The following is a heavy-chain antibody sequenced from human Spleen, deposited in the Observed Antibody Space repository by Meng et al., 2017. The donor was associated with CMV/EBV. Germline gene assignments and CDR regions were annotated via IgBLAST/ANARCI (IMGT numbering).Heavy chain of an antibody. Sequence: GESLKISCAASGFTFSSYAMSWVRQAPGKGLEWVSYISSSSSTIYYADSVKGRFTISRDNAKNSLYLQMNSLRAEDTAVYYCARERRFDYWGQGTLVTVSS. CDR1: GFTFSSYA. J-gene: IGHJ4*02. CDR2: ISSSSSTI. V-gene: IGHV3-48*04. CDR3: ARERRFDY.